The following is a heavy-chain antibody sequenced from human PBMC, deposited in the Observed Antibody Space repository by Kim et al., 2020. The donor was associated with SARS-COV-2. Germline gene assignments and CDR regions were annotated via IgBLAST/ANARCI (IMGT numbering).Heavy chain of an antibody. J-gene: IGHJ5*02. CDR1: GFTFSTSW. CDR2: IDTDGSAT. Sequence: GGSLRLSCAASGFTFSTSWMHWVRQAPGKGLVWLSYIDTDGSATKYADSVKGRFTISRDNAKNTLYLQMNSLRVEDTAFYYCVSAPPRFEPWGQGTLVTGSS. V-gene: IGHV3-74*03. CDR3: VSAPPRFEP.